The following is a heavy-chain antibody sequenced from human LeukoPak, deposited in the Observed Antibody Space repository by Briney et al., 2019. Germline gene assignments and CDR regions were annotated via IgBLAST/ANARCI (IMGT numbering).Heavy chain of an antibody. Sequence: ASVKVSFKASGGTFSSYAISWVRQAPGQGLEWMGRIIPILGIANYAQKFQGRVTITADKSTSTAYMELSSLRSEDTAVYYCARGVTAAAGFDPWGQGTLVTVSS. CDR2: IIPILGIA. J-gene: IGHJ5*02. V-gene: IGHV1-69*04. CDR1: GGTFSSYA. D-gene: IGHD6-13*01. CDR3: ARGVTAAAGFDP.